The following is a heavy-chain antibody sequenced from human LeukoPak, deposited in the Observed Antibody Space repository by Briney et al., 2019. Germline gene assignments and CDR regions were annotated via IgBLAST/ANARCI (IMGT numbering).Heavy chain of an antibody. CDR1: GGSFSGYY. CDR3: ASLNSNIVVVPAAMGIWSNDAFDI. Sequence: SETLSLTCAVYGGSFSGYYWSWIRQPPGKGLEWIGEINHSGSTNYNPSLKSRVTISVDTSKNQCSLKLSSVTAADTAVYYCASLNSNIVVVPAAMGIWSNDAFDIWGQGTMVTVSS. CDR2: INHSGST. J-gene: IGHJ3*02. V-gene: IGHV4-34*01. D-gene: IGHD2-2*01.